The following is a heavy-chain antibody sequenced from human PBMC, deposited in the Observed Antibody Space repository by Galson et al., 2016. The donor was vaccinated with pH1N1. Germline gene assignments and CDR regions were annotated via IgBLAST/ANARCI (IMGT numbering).Heavy chain of an antibody. CDR1: GYALTDSL. Sequence: SVKVSCKASGYALTDSLMHWVRQAPGQGPEWMGQVNPKSDATYYAQKFQGRVTVTTDTSIFTVYMELSSLRSDDTAVYYCARGGGGDWGQGTLVTVSS. CDR3: ARGGGGD. D-gene: IGHD4-23*01. V-gene: IGHV1-2*06. J-gene: IGHJ4*02. CDR2: VNPKSDAT.